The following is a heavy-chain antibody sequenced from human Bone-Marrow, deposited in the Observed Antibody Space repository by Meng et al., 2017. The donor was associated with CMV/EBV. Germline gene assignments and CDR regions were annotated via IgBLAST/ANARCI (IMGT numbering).Heavy chain of an antibody. V-gene: IGHV1-18*01. D-gene: IGHD6-19*01. J-gene: IGHJ4*02. Sequence: ASVKVSCKASGYTFTSYGISWVRQAPGQGLEWMGWISAYNGNTNYAQKLQGRVTMTTDTSTSTAYMELSRLRSDDTAVYYCARVPRVGSGWYYFDYWGQGTLVTVSS. CDR3: ARVPRVGSGWYYFDY. CDR2: ISAYNGNT. CDR1: GYTFTSYG.